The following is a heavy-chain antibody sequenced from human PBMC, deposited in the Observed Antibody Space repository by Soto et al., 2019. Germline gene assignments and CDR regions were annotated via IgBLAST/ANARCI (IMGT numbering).Heavy chain of an antibody. CDR1: GYTFTSYY. V-gene: IGHV1-46*01. CDR3: ARDRPRPTPGIAADGPFDY. CDR2: INPSGGST. D-gene: IGHD6-13*01. J-gene: IGHJ4*02. Sequence: ASVKVSCKASGYTFTSYYMHWVRQAPGQGLEWMGIINPSGGSTSYAQKFQGRVTMTRDTCTSTVYMELSSLRSEDTAVYYCARDRPRPTPGIAADGPFDYWGQGTLVTVSS.